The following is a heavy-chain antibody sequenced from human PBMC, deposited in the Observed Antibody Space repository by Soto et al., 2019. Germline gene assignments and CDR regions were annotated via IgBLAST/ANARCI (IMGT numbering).Heavy chain of an antibody. J-gene: IGHJ4*02. V-gene: IGHV3-7*01. CDR1: GFTFSSNA. CDR3: ARDSRRVAATSDLDY. D-gene: IGHD1-26*01. Sequence: PGGSLRLSCAASGFTFSSNAMHWVRQAPGKGLEWVANIKEDGSETHYVDSVKGRFTISRDNAKNSLYLQMNGLRAEDTALYYCARDSRRVAATSDLDYWGLGTLVTVSS. CDR2: IKEDGSET.